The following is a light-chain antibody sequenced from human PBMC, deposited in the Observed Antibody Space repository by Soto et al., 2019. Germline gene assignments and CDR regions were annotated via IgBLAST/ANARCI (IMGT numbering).Light chain of an antibody. CDR1: QGIGSY. V-gene: IGKV1-9*01. J-gene: IGKJ4*01. CDR2: AAS. Sequence: DIQLTQSPSFLSASLGGRVTITCRASQGIGSYLAWYQQKPGKAPRLLIYAASTLQSGVPSRFSGSGSDTEFTLTISSLQPEDFATYYCQQLNNYPLTLGGGTKVDIK. CDR3: QQLNNYPLT.